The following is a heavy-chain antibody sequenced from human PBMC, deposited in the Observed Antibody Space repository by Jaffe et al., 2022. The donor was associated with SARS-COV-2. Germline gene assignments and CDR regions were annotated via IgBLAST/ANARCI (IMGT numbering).Heavy chain of an antibody. V-gene: IGHV3-23*01. D-gene: IGHD2-15*01. CDR1: GFTFSSYA. CDR2: ISGSGGST. CDR3: AKVSTARSSGGNSYYYYGMDV. J-gene: IGHJ6*02. Sequence: EVQLLESGGGLVQPGGSLRLSCAASGFTFSSYAMSWVRQAPGKGLEWVSAISGSGGSTYYADSVKGRFTISRDNSKNTLYLQMNSLRAEDTAVYYCAKVSTARSSGGNSYYYYGMDVWGQGTTVTVSS.